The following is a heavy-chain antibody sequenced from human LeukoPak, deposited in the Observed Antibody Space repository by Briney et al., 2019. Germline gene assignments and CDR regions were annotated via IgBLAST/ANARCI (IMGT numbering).Heavy chain of an antibody. Sequence: ASVKVSCKASGGTFSSYAISWVRQAPGQGLEWMGGIIPIFGTANYAQKFQGRVTMTRNTSISTAYMELSSLRSEDTAVYYCARGVGSTSPGGDYWGQGTLVTVSS. V-gene: IGHV1-69*05. D-gene: IGHD2-2*01. J-gene: IGHJ4*02. CDR1: GGTFSSYA. CDR3: ARGVGSTSPGGDY. CDR2: IIPIFGTA.